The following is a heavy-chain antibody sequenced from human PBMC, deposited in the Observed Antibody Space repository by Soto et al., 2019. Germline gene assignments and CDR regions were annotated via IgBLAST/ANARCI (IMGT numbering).Heavy chain of an antibody. CDR3: ARHQGPAAGNYGMDV. Sequence: GGSLRLSCAASGFTFSSYSMSWVRQAPGKGLEWVASISSSSSYIYYADSVKGRFTISRDKAKNSLFLQMSSLRAEDTALYYCARHQGPAAGNYGMDVWGRGTTVTVS. CDR2: ISSSSSYI. J-gene: IGHJ6*02. D-gene: IGHD6-13*01. V-gene: IGHV3-21*01. CDR1: GFTFSSYS.